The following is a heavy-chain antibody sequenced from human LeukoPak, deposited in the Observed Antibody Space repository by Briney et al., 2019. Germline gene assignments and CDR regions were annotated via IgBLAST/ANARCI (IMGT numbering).Heavy chain of an antibody. V-gene: IGHV3-13*01. J-gene: IGHJ3*02. D-gene: IGHD5/OR15-5a*01. Sequence: GGSLGLSCAASGFTFSSYDMYWVRQATGKGLEWVSAIGTAGDTYYPGSVKGRFTISGENAKNSLYLQMNSLRAEDTAVYYCARNFYEAFDIWGQGTMVTVSS. CDR1: GFTFSSYD. CDR2: IGTAGDT. CDR3: ARNFYEAFDI.